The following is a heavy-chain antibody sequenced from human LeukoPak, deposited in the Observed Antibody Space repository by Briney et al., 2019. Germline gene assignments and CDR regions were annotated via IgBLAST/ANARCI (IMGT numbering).Heavy chain of an antibody. D-gene: IGHD2-15*01. CDR3: ARGRRGVVVVAATQNYYYYGMDV. V-gene: IGHV4-4*07. CDR2: IYTSGST. J-gene: IGHJ6*02. Sequence: SETLSLTCAVSGGSISSYYWSWIRQPAGKGLEWIGRIYTSGSTNYNPSLKSRVTMSVDTSKNQFSLKLSSVTAADTAVYYCARGRRGVVVVAATQNYYYYGMDVWGQGTTVTVSS. CDR1: GGSISSYY.